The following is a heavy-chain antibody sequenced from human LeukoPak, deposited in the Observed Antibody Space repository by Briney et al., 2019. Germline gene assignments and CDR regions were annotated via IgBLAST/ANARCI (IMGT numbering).Heavy chain of an antibody. D-gene: IGHD6-6*01. CDR1: GFTFSSYS. V-gene: IGHV3-21*03. CDR2: ISSSSSYI. CDR3: SRDSIAERLARGWFDR. Sequence: PGGSLRLSCAASGFTFSSYSMNWVRQATGKGLEWVSSISSSSSYIYYADSVKGRFTISRYNAKNSLYLQMNSLRAEDTAVYYCSRDSIAERLARGWFDRWGRGALVTVSS. J-gene: IGHJ5*02.